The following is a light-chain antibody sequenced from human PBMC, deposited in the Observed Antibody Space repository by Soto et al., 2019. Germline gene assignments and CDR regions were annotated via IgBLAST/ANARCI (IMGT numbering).Light chain of an antibody. CDR1: SSDVGGYNY. J-gene: IGLJ2*01. V-gene: IGLV2-14*01. CDR2: DVS. Sequence: QSALTQPASVSGSPGQSITISCTGTSSDVGGYNYVSWYQQHPGKAPKLMIYDVSNRPSGVSNRFSGSKPGNTASLTISGLQAEDEADYYCSSYRSSSTPVIFGGGTKLTVL. CDR3: SSYRSSSTPVI.